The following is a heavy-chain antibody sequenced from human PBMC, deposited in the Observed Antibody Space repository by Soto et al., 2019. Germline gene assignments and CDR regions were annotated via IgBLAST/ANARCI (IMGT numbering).Heavy chain of an antibody. J-gene: IGHJ4*02. CDR2: ISYSGST. CDR3: ARHVRRLGSSYGYSYQY. Sequence: QVQLQESGPGLLKASETLSLTCSVSGGYISTFYWSWIRQPPGKGLAWIGYISYSGSTNYNPSLKSRLTISMDTSKNQIFLKVISLTAADTAVYFCARHVRRLGSSYGYSYQYWGQGTLVTVSS. V-gene: IGHV4-59*08. D-gene: IGHD5-18*01. CDR1: GGYISTFY.